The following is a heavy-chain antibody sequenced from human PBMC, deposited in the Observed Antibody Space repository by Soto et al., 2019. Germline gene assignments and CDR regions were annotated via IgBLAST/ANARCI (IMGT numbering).Heavy chain of an antibody. CDR1: GYTFSNYN. CDR3: AREAACDPSVYYHYMDV. CDR2: INPDSGNT. Sequence: ASVKVSCKASGYTFSNYNINWVRQASGQGLEWMGWINPDSGNTGYAEKFQGRVTMTRNSSISTAYMELSGLRSEDTADYYCAREAACDPSVYYHYMDVWGKGTTVTVSS. D-gene: IGHD3-10*01. V-gene: IGHV1-8*01. J-gene: IGHJ6*03.